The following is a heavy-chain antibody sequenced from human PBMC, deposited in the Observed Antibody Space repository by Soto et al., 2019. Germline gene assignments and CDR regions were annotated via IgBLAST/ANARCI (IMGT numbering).Heavy chain of an antibody. CDR1: GFTFSSYA. V-gene: IGHV3-23*01. Sequence: EVQLLESGGGLVQPGGSLRLSCAASGFTFSSYAMSWVRQAPGKGLEWVSAISGSGGSTYYADSVKGRFTISRDNSKNTLYLQMNSLRDEDTAVYQCAKAQGNTVWFGACDIWGQGTMVTVSS. CDR3: AKAQGNTVWFGACDI. J-gene: IGHJ3*02. CDR2: ISGSGGST. D-gene: IGHD3-16*01.